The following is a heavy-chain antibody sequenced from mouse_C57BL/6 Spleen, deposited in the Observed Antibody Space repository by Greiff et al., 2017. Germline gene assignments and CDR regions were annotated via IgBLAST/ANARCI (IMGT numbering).Heavy chain of an antibody. V-gene: IGHV1-59*01. CDR1: GYTFTSYW. CDR3: AKDDDGYPCFAY. J-gene: IGHJ3*01. CDR2: IDPSDSYT. D-gene: IGHD2-3*01. Sequence: QVQLQQPGAELVRPGTSVKLSCKASGYTFTSYWMHWVKQRPGQGLEWIGVIDPSDSYTNYNQKFKGKATLTVDTSSSTAYMQLSSLTSEDSAVYYCAKDDDGYPCFAYWGQGTLVTVSA.